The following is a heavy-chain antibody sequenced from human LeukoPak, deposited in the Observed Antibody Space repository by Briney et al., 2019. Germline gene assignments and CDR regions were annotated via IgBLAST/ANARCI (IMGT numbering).Heavy chain of an antibody. J-gene: IGHJ4*02. CDR3: ARGHGSGSYYNADY. CDR2: IYYSGST. Sequence: ASETLSLTCTVSGGSISSYYWSWIRQPPGKGLEWIGYIYYSGSTNYNPSLKSRVTISVDTSKNQFSLKLSSVTAAETAVYYCARGHGSGSYYNADYWGQGTLVTVSS. CDR1: GGSISSYY. V-gene: IGHV4-59*12. D-gene: IGHD3-10*01.